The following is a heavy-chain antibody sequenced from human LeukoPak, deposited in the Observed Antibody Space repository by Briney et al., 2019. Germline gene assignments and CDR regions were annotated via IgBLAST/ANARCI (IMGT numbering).Heavy chain of an antibody. Sequence: GGSLRLSCAASGFTFSSYAMSWVRQAPGKGLEWVSAISGSGGSTYYADSVKGRFAISRDNSKNTLYLQMNSLRAEDTAVYYCAKGDSSGYLLGAFDIWGQGTMVTVSS. D-gene: IGHD3-22*01. J-gene: IGHJ3*02. V-gene: IGHV3-23*01. CDR1: GFTFSSYA. CDR3: AKGDSSGYLLGAFDI. CDR2: ISGSGGST.